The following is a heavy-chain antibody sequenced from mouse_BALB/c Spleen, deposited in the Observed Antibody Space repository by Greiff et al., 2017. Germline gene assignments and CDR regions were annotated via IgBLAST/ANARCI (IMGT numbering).Heavy chain of an antibody. D-gene: IGHD4-1*01. V-gene: IGHV1S56*01. CDR1: GYTFTSYY. CDR3: ARSELGRNYAMDY. J-gene: IGHJ4*01. CDR2: IYPGNVNT. Sequence: VQLQQSGPELVKPGASVRISCKASGYTFTSYYIHWVKQRPGQGLEWIGWIYPGNVNTKYNEKFKGKATLTADKSSSTAYMQLSSLTSEDSAVYFCARSELGRNYAMDYWGQGTSVTVSS.